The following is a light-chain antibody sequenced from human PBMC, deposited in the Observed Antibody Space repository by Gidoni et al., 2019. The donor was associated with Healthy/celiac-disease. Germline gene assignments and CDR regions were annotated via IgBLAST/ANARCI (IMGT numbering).Light chain of an antibody. CDR2: AAS. V-gene: IGKV1-39*01. Sequence: DIQMTQSPSSLSASVGDRVTITCRASQTMSNYLNWYQQKPGKAPKLLIYAASSLQSGVPSRFSGIGSGTDFTLTISSLQPEDFATYYCQQSYGNPWTFGQGTKVEMK. CDR1: QTMSNY. CDR3: QQSYGNPWT. J-gene: IGKJ1*01.